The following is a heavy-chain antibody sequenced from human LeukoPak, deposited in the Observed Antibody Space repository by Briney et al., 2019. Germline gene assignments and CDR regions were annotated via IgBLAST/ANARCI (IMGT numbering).Heavy chain of an antibody. V-gene: IGHV1-2*02. D-gene: IGHD2-15*01. CDR2: INPNSGGT. CDR1: GYTFTCYY. Sequence: ASVKVSCKASGYTFTCYYMHWVRQAPGQGLEWMGWINPNSGGTNYAQKFQGRVTMTRDTSISTAYMELSRLRSDDTAVYYCARGYYKDIVVVVAATQDWFDPWGQGTLVTVSS. CDR3: ARGYYKDIVVVVAATQDWFDP. J-gene: IGHJ5*02.